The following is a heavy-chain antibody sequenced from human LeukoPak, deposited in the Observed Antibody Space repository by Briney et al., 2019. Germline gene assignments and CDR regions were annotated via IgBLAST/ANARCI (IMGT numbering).Heavy chain of an antibody. D-gene: IGHD4-23*01. J-gene: IGHJ2*01. CDR3: AKDISGGTSYWYFDL. V-gene: IGHV3-20*04. CDR1: GFTFDDYG. Sequence: PAGGSLRLSCAASGFTFDDYGMSWVRQAPGKGLEWVSGINWNGGSTGYADSVKGRFTISRDNAKNSLYLQMNSLRPEDTALHYCAKDISGGTSYWYFDLWGRGTLVTVSS. CDR2: INWNGGST.